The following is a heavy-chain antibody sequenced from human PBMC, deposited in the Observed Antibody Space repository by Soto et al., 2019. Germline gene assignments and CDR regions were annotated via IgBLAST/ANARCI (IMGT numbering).Heavy chain of an antibody. CDR2: ISGSGGST. V-gene: IGHV3-23*01. CDR3: AKAGPSVNRSYYSYMDA. D-gene: IGHD4-4*01. J-gene: IGHJ6*03. CDR1: GFTFSSYA. Sequence: GGSLRLSCAASGFTFSSYAMSWVRQAPGKGLEWVSAISGSGGSTYYADSVKGRFTISRDNSKNTLYLQMNSLRAEDTAVYYCAKAGPSVNRSYYSYMDAWGKGTTLTFSS.